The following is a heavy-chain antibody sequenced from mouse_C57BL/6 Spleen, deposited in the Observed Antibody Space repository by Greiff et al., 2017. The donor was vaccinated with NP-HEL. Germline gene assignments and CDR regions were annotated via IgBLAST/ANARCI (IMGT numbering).Heavy chain of an antibody. D-gene: IGHD2-3*01. CDR3: ARHEEGDDGYPYYFDY. J-gene: IGHJ2*01. CDR1: GYTFTEYT. Sequence: VMLVESGAELVKPGASVKLSCKASGYTFTEYTIHWVKQRSGQGLEWIGWFYPGSGSIKYNEKFKDKATLTADKSSSTVYMELSRLTSEDSAVYFCARHEEGDDGYPYYFDYWGQGTTLTVSS. V-gene: IGHV1-62-2*01. CDR2: FYPGSGSI.